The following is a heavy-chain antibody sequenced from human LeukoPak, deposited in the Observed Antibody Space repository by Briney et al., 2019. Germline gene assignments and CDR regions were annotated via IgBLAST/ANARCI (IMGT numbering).Heavy chain of an antibody. CDR3: ARGPSILSPEAQSLY. J-gene: IGHJ4*02. V-gene: IGHV4-59*01. Sequence: SETLSLTCTVSGGSISTYYWSWIRQPPGKGLEWIGYIYYSGTTVYNPSPKSRVTISVDTSKNQFSLRLSSVTAADTAVYYCARGPSILSPEAQSLYWGEGTLVAVSS. CDR1: GGSISTYY. CDR2: IYYSGTT. D-gene: IGHD3-3*01.